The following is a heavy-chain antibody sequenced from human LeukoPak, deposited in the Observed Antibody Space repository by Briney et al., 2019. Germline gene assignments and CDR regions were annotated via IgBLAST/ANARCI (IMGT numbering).Heavy chain of an antibody. Sequence: SETLSLTCTVSGGSISSYYWSWIRQPPGKGLEWIGYIYYSGSTNYNPSLKSRVTISVDTSKNQFSLKLSSVTAADTAVYHCAKEGYYYDSSGYPQPHWGQGTLVTVSS. D-gene: IGHD3-22*01. CDR2: IYYSGST. J-gene: IGHJ4*02. CDR1: GGSISSYY. V-gene: IGHV4-59*01. CDR3: AKEGYYYDSSGYPQPH.